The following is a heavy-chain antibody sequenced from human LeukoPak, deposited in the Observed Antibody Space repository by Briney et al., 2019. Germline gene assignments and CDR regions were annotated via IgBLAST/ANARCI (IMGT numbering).Heavy chain of an antibody. CDR2: IYYSGST. CDR1: GGSISSSTYY. D-gene: IGHD6-19*01. J-gene: IGHJ1*01. CDR3: AKIGAVAGTYFQH. V-gene: IGHV4-39*01. Sequence: SETLSLTCTVSGGSISSSTYYWGWIRQPPGKGLEWIGSIYYSGSTFYNPSLKSRVTISVDTSKNQFSLKLSSVTSADTAVYYCAKIGAVAGTYFQHWGQGTLVTVSS.